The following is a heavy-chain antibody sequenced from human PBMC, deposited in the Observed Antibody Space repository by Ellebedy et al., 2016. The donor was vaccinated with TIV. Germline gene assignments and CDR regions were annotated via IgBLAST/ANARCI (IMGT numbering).Heavy chain of an antibody. V-gene: IGHV3-53*01. CDR1: GFTVSIYY. D-gene: IGHD3-22*01. CDR2: LYSGGTT. J-gene: IGHJ4*02. Sequence: GESLKISXAASGFTVSIYYMSWVRQAPGKGLEWVSILYSGGTTDYADSVKGRFTISRENIKNTLYLQMNALRAEDTALYYCARDYSGYYVFDYWGQGTLVTVSS. CDR3: ARDYSGYYVFDY.